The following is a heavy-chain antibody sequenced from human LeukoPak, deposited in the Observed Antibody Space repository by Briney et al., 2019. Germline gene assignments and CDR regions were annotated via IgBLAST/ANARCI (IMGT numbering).Heavy chain of an antibody. J-gene: IGHJ4*02. Sequence: GESLKISCKGSGYSFTNYWIGWVRQVPGKGLEWMGIIYPGDPDTRYSPSFQGQVTISADKSISTAYLQWSSLKASDTAMYYCARVRAAAGTVGDYWGQGTLVTVSS. CDR1: GYSFTNYW. V-gene: IGHV5-51*01. CDR3: ARVRAAAGTVGDY. D-gene: IGHD6-13*01. CDR2: IYPGDPDT.